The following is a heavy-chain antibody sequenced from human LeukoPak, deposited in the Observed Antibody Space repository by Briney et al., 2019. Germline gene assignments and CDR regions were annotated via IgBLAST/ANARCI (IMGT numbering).Heavy chain of an antibody. CDR1: GGSISSSY. CDR2: IYYSGST. D-gene: IGHD3-3*01. J-gene: IGHJ6*02. CDR3: ARDRDFWSGYYYGMDV. V-gene: IGHV4-59*01. Sequence: SETLSLACTVSGGSISSSYWSWIRQPPGKGLEWIGYIYYSGSTNYNPSLKSRVTISVDTSKNQFSLKLSSVTAADTAVYYCARDRDFWSGYYYGMDVWGQGTTVTVSS.